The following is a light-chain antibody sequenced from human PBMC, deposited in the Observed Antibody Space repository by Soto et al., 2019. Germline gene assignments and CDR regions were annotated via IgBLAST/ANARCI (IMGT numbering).Light chain of an antibody. CDR1: QSVSSSS. V-gene: IGKV3D-20*02. CDR2: DAS. CDR3: QQVKSYPLT. J-gene: IGKJ4*01. Sequence: GVTKSPVTLSLSPGERATLSCRASQSVSSSSLAWYQQKRGQAPRLLIHDASSRATGIPDRFSGSGSGTDFTLTISSLEPEDFATYYCQQVKSYPLTFGGGTKVDIK.